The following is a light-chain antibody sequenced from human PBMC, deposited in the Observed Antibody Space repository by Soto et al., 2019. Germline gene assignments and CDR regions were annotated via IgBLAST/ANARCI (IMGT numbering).Light chain of an antibody. J-gene: IGKJ5*01. Sequence: IVLTQSVGGLSLSPGARATLSGRTSQSVTTSYLAWYQQKPGQAPRLLMYGTSTRATGIPARFSGSGSATDFTLTISSLEPEDFAVYYCQEYGTSPLITFGPGTRLDIK. V-gene: IGKV3-20*01. CDR2: GTS. CDR1: QSVTTSY. CDR3: QEYGTSPLIT.